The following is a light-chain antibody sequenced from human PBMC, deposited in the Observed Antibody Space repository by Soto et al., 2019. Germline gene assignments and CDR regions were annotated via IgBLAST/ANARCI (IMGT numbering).Light chain of an antibody. CDR3: QQYNNWPPYT. CDR2: GAS. V-gene: IGKV3-15*01. CDR1: QSVNSD. J-gene: IGKJ2*01. Sequence: EIVMTQSPATLSVSPGDRATLSCTASQSVNSDLAWYQQKHGQSPRLLIYGASTRATGVPARFSGSGSGTEFTLTITSLQSEDFAIYYCQQYNNWPPYTFGQGTKVDI.